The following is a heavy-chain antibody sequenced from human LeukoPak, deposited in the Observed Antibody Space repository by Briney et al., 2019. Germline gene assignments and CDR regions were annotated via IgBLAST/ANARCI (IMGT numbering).Heavy chain of an antibody. V-gene: IGHV4-4*07. CDR1: GGSMSSYY. CDR2: MYTDGST. D-gene: IGHD6-13*01. J-gene: IGHJ4*02. Sequence: PSETLSLTCIVSGGSMSSYYWSWIRQPAGKGLEWIGRMYTDGSTNYNPFLNSRVTMSVDTSKKHFSLRLNSVTAADTAMYYCATYDQKLAFDNWGQGTLVTVSS. CDR3: ATYDQKLAFDN.